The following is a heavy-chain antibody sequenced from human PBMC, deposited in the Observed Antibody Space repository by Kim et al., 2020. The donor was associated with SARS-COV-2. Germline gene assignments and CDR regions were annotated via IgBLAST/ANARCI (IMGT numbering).Heavy chain of an antibody. J-gene: IGHJ6*02. CDR3: ARDIYYGSGTTRNLEYYYYGMDV. D-gene: IGHD3-10*01. V-gene: IGHV1-2*06. Sequence: ASVKVSCKASGYTFTGYYMHWVRQAPGQGLEWMGRINPNSGGTNYAQKFQCRVTMTRDTSISTAYMELSRLRSDETAVYYCARDIYYGSGTTRNLEYYYYGMDVWGQGTTVTVSS. CDR2: INPNSGGT. CDR1: GYTFTGYY.